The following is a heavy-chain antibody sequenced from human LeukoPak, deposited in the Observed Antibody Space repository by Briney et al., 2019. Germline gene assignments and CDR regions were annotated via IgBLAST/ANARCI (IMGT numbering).Heavy chain of an antibody. CDR3: ATDREVAATRGTDAFDI. Sequence: SETLSLTCTVSGGSISSYYWSWIRQPPGKGLEWIGYIYYSRSTNYNPSLKSRVTISVDTSKNQFSLKLSSVTAADTAVYYCATDREVAATRGTDAFDIWGQGTMVNVSS. CDR1: GGSISSYY. CDR2: IYYSRST. D-gene: IGHD2-15*01. V-gene: IGHV4-59*01. J-gene: IGHJ3*02.